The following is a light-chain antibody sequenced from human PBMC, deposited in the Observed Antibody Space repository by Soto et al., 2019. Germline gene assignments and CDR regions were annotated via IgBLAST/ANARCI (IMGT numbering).Light chain of an antibody. CDR1: SSDVGSYNL. V-gene: IGLV2-23*01. J-gene: IGLJ2*01. CDR2: EGS. Sequence: QSALTQPASVSGSPGQSITISCTGTSSDVGSYNLVSWYQQHPGKAPKLMIYEGSKRPSGVSNRFSGSTSGNTASLTSSGLQAEDESDYYCCSYAGSSTVFGGGTKLTVL. CDR3: CSYAGSSTV.